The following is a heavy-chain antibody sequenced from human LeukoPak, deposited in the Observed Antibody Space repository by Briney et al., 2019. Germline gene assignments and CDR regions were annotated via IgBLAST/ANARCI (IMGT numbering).Heavy chain of an antibody. CDR1: GGSASGSY. D-gene: IGHD2-15*01. V-gene: IGHV4-59*02. CDR3: ARYCITDSCYRGALEY. CDR2: IYYSGST. Sequence: PSETLSLTCTVSGGSASGSYWTWIRQPPGKGLEWIGYIYYSGSTNYNPSLKSRVTMSVDTSKNQFSLKLNSVTAADTAVYYCARYCITDSCYRGALEYWGQGTLVTVSS. J-gene: IGHJ4*02.